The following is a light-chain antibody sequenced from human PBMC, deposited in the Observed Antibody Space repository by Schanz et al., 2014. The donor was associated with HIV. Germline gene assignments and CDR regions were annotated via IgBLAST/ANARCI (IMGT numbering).Light chain of an antibody. CDR2: GAS. CDR3: QQYSSSPRT. J-gene: IGKJ1*01. V-gene: IGKV3-20*01. Sequence: EIVLTQSPGTLSLSPGERASLSCRASHIVNNRYFAWYKQEHGQPPRLLIYGASIRATGVPDRFSGSGSGTDFTLSISRLEPEDFAVYDCQQYSSSPRTFGQGTKVEI. CDR1: HIVNNRY.